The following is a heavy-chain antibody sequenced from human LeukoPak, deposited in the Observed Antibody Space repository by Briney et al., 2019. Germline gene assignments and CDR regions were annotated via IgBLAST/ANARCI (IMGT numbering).Heavy chain of an antibody. CDR1: GFTFSSYV. J-gene: IGHJ4*02. V-gene: IGHV3-30*18. D-gene: IGHD3-22*01. CDR3: AKEEPDYYELNYSDY. CDR2: KLYDGSNI. Sequence: PRRSLRLSCAASGFTFSSYVMHWVRAAPGKRLEWVAVKLYDGSNIYYATHVKGRVTISRDNSKTTMYLQMNSLRAEHTAVYYCAKEEPDYYELNYSDYWGQGTLVTVSS.